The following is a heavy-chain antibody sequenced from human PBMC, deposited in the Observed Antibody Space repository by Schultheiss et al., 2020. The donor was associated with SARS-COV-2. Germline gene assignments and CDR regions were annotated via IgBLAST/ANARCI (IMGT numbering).Heavy chain of an antibody. CDR1: RFTFSSYE. CDR2: ISSSGSTI. D-gene: IGHD3-22*01. Sequence: GGSLRLSCAASRFTFSSYEMNWVRQAPGKGLEWVSYISSSGSTIYYADSVKGRFTISRDNGKNSLYLQMNSLRVEDTAVYYCARGPPSYYYDSSGSWGGDFDLWGRGTLVTVSS. V-gene: IGHV3-48*03. J-gene: IGHJ2*01. CDR3: ARGPPSYYYDSSGSWGGDFDL.